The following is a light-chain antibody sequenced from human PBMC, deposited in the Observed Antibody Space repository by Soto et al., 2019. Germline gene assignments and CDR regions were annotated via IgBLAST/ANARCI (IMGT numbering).Light chain of an antibody. CDR3: SSYAAINNSLV. V-gene: IGLV1-40*01. CDR2: GNS. CDR1: SSNIGAGYD. J-gene: IGLJ1*01. Sequence: QSVLTQPPSVSGAPGQRVTISCTGSSSNIGAGYDVHWYQQLPGTAPKLLIYGNSNRPSGVPDRFSGSKSGTSASLAITGLQAEDEADYYCSSYAAINNSLVFGTGTKLTVL.